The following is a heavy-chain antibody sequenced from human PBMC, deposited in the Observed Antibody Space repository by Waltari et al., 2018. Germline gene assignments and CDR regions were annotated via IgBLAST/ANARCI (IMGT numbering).Heavy chain of an antibody. CDR3: ARGVGGYYYVYYYYYYMDV. J-gene: IGHJ6*03. D-gene: IGHD3-22*01. CDR2: MNPISGNT. CDR1: GYTFTSYD. V-gene: IGHV1-8*01. Sequence: QVQLVQSGAEVKKPGASVKVSCKASGYTFTSYDINWLRQATGQGLEWMRWMNPISGNTGYAQKFQGRVTMTRNTSISTAYMVLSSLRSEDTAVYYCARGVGGYYYVYYYYYYMDVWGKGTTVTVSS.